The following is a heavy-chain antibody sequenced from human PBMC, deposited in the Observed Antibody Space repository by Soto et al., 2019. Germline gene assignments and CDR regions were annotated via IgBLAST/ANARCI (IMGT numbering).Heavy chain of an antibody. D-gene: IGHD3-16*01. CDR1: GFTFGDYA. V-gene: IGHV3-49*04. J-gene: IGHJ4*02. CDR2: IRRNAYGGTT. Sequence: GGSLRLSCTTSGFTFGDYALSWVRQAPGKGLEWVGFIRRNAYGGTTDYAASVKGRFTISRDDSKSIAYLQMNSLRTEDTALYYCTRASSLDFDYWGQGTLVTVSS. CDR3: TRASSLDFDY.